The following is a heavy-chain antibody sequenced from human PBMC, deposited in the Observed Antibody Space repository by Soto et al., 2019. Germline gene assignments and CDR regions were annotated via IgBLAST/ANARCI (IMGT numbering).Heavy chain of an antibody. CDR1: GYTFTSYG. CDR3: ARERTGTTSMDV. Sequence: ASVKVSCKASGYTFTSYGISWVRQATGQGLEWMGWMNPNSGNTGYAQKFRGRVTMTRNTSISTAYMELSSLRSEDTAVYYCARERTGTTSMDVWGQGTTVTVSS. CDR2: MNPNSGNT. D-gene: IGHD1-1*01. V-gene: IGHV1-8*02. J-gene: IGHJ6*02.